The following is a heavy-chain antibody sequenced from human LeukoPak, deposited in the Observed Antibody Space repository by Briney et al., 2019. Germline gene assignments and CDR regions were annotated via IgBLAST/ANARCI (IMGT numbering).Heavy chain of an antibody. J-gene: IGHJ4*02. D-gene: IGHD2-15*01. CDR3: ARQGDIVVPDY. Sequence: SETLSLTCTVSGGSISSSSYYWGWIRQPPGKGLEWIGSIYYSGSTYYNPSLKSRVTISVDTSKNQFSLKLSSVTAADTAVYYCARQGDIVVPDYWGQGTLVTVSS. V-gene: IGHV4-39*01. CDR1: GGSISSSSYY. CDR2: IYYSGST.